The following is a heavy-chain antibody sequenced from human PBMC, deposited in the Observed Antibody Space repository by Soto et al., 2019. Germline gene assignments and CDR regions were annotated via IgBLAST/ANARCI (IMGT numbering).Heavy chain of an antibody. D-gene: IGHD3-10*01. CDR1: GFTFSGSA. J-gene: IGHJ6*02. CDR3: TGVIGDRYYYYGMDV. V-gene: IGHV3-73*01. Sequence: GGSLRLSCAASGFTFSGSAMHWVRQASGKGLEWVGRIRSKANSYATAYAASVKGRFTISRDDSKNTAYLQMNSLKTEDTAVYYCTGVIGDRYYYYGMDVWGQGTTVTVSS. CDR2: IRSKANSYAT.